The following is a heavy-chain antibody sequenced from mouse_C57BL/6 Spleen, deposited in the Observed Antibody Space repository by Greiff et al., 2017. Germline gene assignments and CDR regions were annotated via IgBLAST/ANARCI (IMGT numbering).Heavy chain of an antibody. J-gene: IGHJ1*03. Sequence: VQLKESGAELVKPGASVKMSCKASGYTFTTYPIEWMKQNHGKSLEWIGNFHPYNDDTKYNEKFKGKATLTVEKSSSTVYLELSRLTSDDSAVYYCARATTVVGSWYFDVWGTGTTVTVSS. V-gene: IGHV1-47*01. CDR2: FHPYNDDT. D-gene: IGHD1-1*01. CDR1: GYTFTTYP. CDR3: ARATTVVGSWYFDV.